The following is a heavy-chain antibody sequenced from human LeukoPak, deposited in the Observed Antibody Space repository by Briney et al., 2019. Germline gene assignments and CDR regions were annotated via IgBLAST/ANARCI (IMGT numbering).Heavy chain of an antibody. CDR1: GFTFSSYA. CDR3: AKTTTGYSSGRYPGWPVDY. J-gene: IGHJ4*02. V-gene: IGHV3-23*01. D-gene: IGHD6-19*01. CDR2: ISGSGGGT. Sequence: PGGSLRLSCAASGFTFSSYAVSWVRQAPGKGLEGVSAISGSGGGTYYADSVKGRFTISRDNSKNTLYLQMSSLSTEDTAVYYCAKTTTGYSSGRYPGWPVDYWGQGTLVSVSS.